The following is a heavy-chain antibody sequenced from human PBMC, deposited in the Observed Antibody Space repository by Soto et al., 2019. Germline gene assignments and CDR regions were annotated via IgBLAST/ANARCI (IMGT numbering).Heavy chain of an antibody. CDR1: GFTFSSYG. J-gene: IGHJ4*02. CDR2: ISYDGSNK. Sequence: GGSLRLSCAASGFTFSSYGMHWVRQAPGKRLEWVAVISYDGSNKYYADSVKGRFTISRDNSKNTLYLQMNSLRAEDTAVYYCAKDRRLIAVAGPVGYWGQGTLVTVSS. CDR3: AKDRRLIAVAGPVGY. D-gene: IGHD6-19*01. V-gene: IGHV3-30*18.